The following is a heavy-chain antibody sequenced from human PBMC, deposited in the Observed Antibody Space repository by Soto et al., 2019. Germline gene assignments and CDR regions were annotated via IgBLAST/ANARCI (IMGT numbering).Heavy chain of an antibody. CDR1: GFTFSSYS. Sequence: PGVSLRLSCATSGFTFSSYSMNWVRQAPGKGLEWVSSISSSSSYIYYADSVKGRFTISRDNAKNSLYLQMNSLRAEDTAVYYRVTNRNWNYVGDAFDIWGQGTMVTVSS. V-gene: IGHV3-21*01. CDR2: ISSSSSYI. CDR3: VTNRNWNYVGDAFDI. D-gene: IGHD1-7*01. J-gene: IGHJ3*02.